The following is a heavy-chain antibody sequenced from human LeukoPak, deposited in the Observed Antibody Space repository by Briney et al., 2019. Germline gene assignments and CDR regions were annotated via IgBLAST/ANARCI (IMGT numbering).Heavy chain of an antibody. CDR1: GFTFSSYW. D-gene: IGHD3-10*01. CDR3: ARVPFRGSGAFDI. Sequence: GGSLRLSCAASGFTFSSYWMSWVRQAPGKGLEWVSYISSSGSTIYYADSVKGRFTISRDNAKNSLYLQMNSLRAEDTAVYYCARVPFRGSGAFDIWGQGTMVTVSS. J-gene: IGHJ3*02. CDR2: ISSSGSTI. V-gene: IGHV3-48*04.